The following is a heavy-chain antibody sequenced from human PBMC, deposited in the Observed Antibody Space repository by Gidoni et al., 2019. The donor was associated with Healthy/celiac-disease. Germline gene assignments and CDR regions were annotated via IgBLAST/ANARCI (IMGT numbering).Heavy chain of an antibody. CDR1: GLTFSSYA. V-gene: IGHV3-30-3*01. Sequence: QVQLVESGGGVVQPGRSLRLSCAASGLTFSSYAMHWVRQAPGKGLEWVAVISYDGSNKYYADSVKGRFTISRDNSKNTLYLQMNSLRAEDTAVYYCARDLRITIFGVVTPSNYYYGMDVWGQGTTVTVSS. J-gene: IGHJ6*02. D-gene: IGHD3-3*01. CDR2: ISYDGSNK. CDR3: ARDLRITIFGVVTPSNYYYGMDV.